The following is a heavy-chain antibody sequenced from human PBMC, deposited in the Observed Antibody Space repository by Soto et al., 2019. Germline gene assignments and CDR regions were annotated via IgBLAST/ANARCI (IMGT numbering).Heavy chain of an antibody. Sequence: QVQLVQSGAEVKKPGSSVKVSCKASGGTFSSYAISWVRQAPGQGLEWMGGIIPIFGTANYAQKFQGRVTITADESTSTGYMELSSLRSEDTAVYYCADGAIVVVPAPDAYYYYGMDVWGQGTTVTVSS. V-gene: IGHV1-69*01. CDR2: IIPIFGTA. D-gene: IGHD2-2*01. J-gene: IGHJ6*02. CDR3: ADGAIVVVPAPDAYYYYGMDV. CDR1: GGTFSSYA.